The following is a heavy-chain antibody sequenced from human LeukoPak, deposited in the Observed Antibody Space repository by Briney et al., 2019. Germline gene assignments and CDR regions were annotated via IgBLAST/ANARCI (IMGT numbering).Heavy chain of an antibody. J-gene: IGHJ4*02. D-gene: IGHD4-17*01. CDR1: GGTFSSYA. CDR3: ARSPYGDYDQGAFDY. Sequence: GASVKVSCKASGGTFSSYAISWVRQAPGQGLEWMGGIIPILGIANYAQKFQGRVTITADKSTSTAYMELSSLRSEDTAVYYCARSPYGDYDQGAFDYWGQGTLVTVSS. CDR2: IIPILGIA. V-gene: IGHV1-69*04.